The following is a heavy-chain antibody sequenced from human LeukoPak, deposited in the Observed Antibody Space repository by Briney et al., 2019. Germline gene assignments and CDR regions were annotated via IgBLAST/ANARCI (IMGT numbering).Heavy chain of an antibody. J-gene: IGHJ3*02. CDR1: GGSISSSNW. Sequence: PSETLSLTCAVSGGSISSSNWWSWVRQPPGKGLEWIGEIYHSGSTNYNPSLKSRVTISVDKSKNQFSLKLSSVTAADTAVYYCARGYCSGGSCYSAAFDIWGQGTMVTVSS. D-gene: IGHD2-15*01. CDR2: IYHSGST. CDR3: ARGYCSGGSCYSAAFDI. V-gene: IGHV4-4*02.